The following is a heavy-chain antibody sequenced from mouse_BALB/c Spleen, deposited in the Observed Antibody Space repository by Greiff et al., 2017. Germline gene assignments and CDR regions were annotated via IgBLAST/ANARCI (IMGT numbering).Heavy chain of an antibody. J-gene: IGHJ2*01. CDR1: GFSLSTSGMG. V-gene: IGHV8-12*01. Sequence: QVTLKESGPGILQPSQTLSLTCSFSGFSLSTSGMGVSWIRQPSGKGLEWLAHIYWDDDKRYNPSLKSRLTISKDTSRNQVFLKITSVDTADTATYYCATIYYYGSSYGFDYWGQGTTLTVSS. D-gene: IGHD1-1*01. CDR2: IYWDDDK. CDR3: ATIYYYGSSYGFDY.